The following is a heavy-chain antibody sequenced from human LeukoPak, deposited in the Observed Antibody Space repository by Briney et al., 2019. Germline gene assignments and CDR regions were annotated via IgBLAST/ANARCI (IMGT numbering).Heavy chain of an antibody. CDR2: ISGSGGST. D-gene: IGHD4-17*01. J-gene: IGHJ6*02. CDR1: GSTFSSYA. CDR3: AKDGPDYGDYYYYYGMDV. V-gene: IGHV3-23*01. Sequence: GGSLRLSCAASGSTFSSYAMSWVRQAPGKGLEWVSAISGSGGSTYYADSVKGRFTISRDNSKNTLYLQMNSLRAEDTAVYYCAKDGPDYGDYYYYYGMDVWGQGTTVTVSS.